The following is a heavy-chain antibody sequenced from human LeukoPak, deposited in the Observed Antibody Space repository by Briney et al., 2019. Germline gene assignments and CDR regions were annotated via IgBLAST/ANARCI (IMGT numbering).Heavy chain of an antibody. J-gene: IGHJ4*02. CDR3: SRDPRNNDY. CDR1: GFTFSDSY. V-gene: IGHV3-11*01. CDR2: ISGSASDV. Sequence: RPGGSLRLSCAASGFTFSDSYMTWIRQAPGKGLELLSYISGSASDVNYIDSVRGRFTISRDNAKNSLYLHMNSLTVEDTALYYCSRDPRNNDYWGQGTLVTVSS.